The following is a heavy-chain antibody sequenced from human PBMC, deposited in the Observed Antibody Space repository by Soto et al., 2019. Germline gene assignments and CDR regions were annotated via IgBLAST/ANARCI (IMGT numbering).Heavy chain of an antibody. CDR1: GYSFTTYW. D-gene: IGHD7-27*01. CDR3: ARHMFLGISPREYNAMDV. J-gene: IGHJ6*02. CDR2: IRPGDSDT. V-gene: IGHV5-51*01. Sequence: EVQLVQSGAEVKKSGESLKISCQGSGYSFTTYWIGWVRQMPGKGLEWMEIIRPGDSDTSYSPSFQGQVTISADKSITTTDLQWSSLKASDTAMYYCARHMFLGISPREYNAMDVWGHGTAVTVS.